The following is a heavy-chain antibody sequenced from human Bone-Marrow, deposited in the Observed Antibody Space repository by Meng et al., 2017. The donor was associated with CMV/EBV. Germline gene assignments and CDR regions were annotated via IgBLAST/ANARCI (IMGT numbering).Heavy chain of an antibody. D-gene: IGHD2-2*01. CDR3: ASLVVPAARGNWFDP. J-gene: IGHJ5*02. Sequence: SETLSLTCTVSGYSISSGYYWGWIRQPPGKGLEWIGSIYHSGSTYYNPSLKSRATIAVDTSKNQFPLKLSSVTAADTAVYYCASLVVPAARGNWFDPWGQGTLVTVSS. CDR1: GYSISSGYY. V-gene: IGHV4-38-2*02. CDR2: IYHSGST.